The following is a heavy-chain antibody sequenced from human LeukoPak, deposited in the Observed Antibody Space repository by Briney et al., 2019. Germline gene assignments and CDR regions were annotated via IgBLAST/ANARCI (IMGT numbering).Heavy chain of an antibody. Sequence: ASVKVSCKASGYTFTSYYMHWVRQAPGQGLGWMGIINPSGGSTSYAQKFQGRVTMTRDTSTSTVYMELSSLRSEDTAVYYCVPESGYYSEYFQHWGQGTLVTVSS. CDR1: GYTFTSYY. D-gene: IGHD3-22*01. V-gene: IGHV1-46*01. CDR2: INPSGGST. CDR3: VPESGYYSEYFQH. J-gene: IGHJ1*01.